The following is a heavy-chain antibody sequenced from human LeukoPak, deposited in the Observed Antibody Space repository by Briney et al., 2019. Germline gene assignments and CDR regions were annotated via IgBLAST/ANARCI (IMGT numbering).Heavy chain of an antibody. Sequence: QTGGSLRLSCAASGFTFSSYAMSWVRQAPGKGLEWVSAISGSGGSTYYADSVKGRFTISRDNSKNTLYLQMNSLRAEDTAVYYCAKKRMATIGWDFDYWGQGTLVTVSS. CDR3: AKKRMATIGWDFDY. CDR1: GFTFSSYA. CDR2: ISGSGGST. D-gene: IGHD5-12*01. V-gene: IGHV3-23*01. J-gene: IGHJ4*02.